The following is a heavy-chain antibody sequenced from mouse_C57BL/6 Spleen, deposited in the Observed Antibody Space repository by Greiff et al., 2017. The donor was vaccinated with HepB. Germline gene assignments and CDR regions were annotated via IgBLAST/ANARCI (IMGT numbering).Heavy chain of an antibody. V-gene: IGHV1-26*01. D-gene: IGHD4-1*01. J-gene: IGHJ2*01. Sequence: EVQLQQSGPELVKPGASVKISCKASGYTFTDYYMNWVKQSHGKSLEWIGDINPNNGGTSYNQKFKGKATLTVDKSSSTAYMELRSLTSEDSAVYYCARSELGSYWGQGTTLTVSS. CDR1: GYTFTDYY. CDR3: ARSELGSY. CDR2: INPNNGGT.